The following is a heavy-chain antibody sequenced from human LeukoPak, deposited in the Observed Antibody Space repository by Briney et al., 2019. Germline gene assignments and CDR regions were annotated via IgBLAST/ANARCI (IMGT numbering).Heavy chain of an antibody. Sequence: VSVEVSCKVSGYTLTELSMHWVRQAPGKGLEWMGGFDPEDGETIYAQKFQGRVTMTEDTSTDTAYMELSSLRSEDTAVYYCATGSPRIPPRYGDFDYWGQGTLVTVSS. D-gene: IGHD4-17*01. CDR3: ATGSPRIPPRYGDFDY. V-gene: IGHV1-24*01. J-gene: IGHJ4*02. CDR2: FDPEDGET. CDR1: GYTLTELS.